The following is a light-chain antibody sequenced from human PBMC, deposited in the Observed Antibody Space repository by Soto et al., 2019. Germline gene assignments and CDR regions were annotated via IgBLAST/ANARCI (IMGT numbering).Light chain of an antibody. Sequence: QSALTQPASVSGSPGQSITISCTGTSSDIGGHNDVSWYQQHPGKAPKLLIYGVSNRPSGVSNRFSASKSGNTASLTISGLQAEDETEYYCSSYTNINTRACVFGTGTKLTVL. CDR1: SSDIGGHND. CDR2: GVS. CDR3: SSYTNINTRACV. J-gene: IGLJ1*01. V-gene: IGLV2-14*01.